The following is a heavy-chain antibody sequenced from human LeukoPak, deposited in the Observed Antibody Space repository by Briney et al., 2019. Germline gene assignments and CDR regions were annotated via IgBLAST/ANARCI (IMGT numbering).Heavy chain of an antibody. Sequence: PGGSLRLSCAASGFTFSSYSMNWVRQAPGKGLEWVSYISSSSSTIYYADSVKGRFTISRDNAKNSLYLQMNSLRAEDTAVYYCARGVVVVAATPLDYWGQGTLVTVSS. V-gene: IGHV3-48*01. CDR3: ARGVVVVAATPLDY. D-gene: IGHD2-15*01. CDR1: GFTFSSYS. J-gene: IGHJ4*02. CDR2: ISSSSSTI.